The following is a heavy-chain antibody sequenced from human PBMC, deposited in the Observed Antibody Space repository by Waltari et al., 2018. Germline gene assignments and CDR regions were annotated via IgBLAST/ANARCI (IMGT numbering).Heavy chain of an antibody. CDR2: INQSAST. J-gene: IGHJ4*02. D-gene: IGHD3-22*01. CDR1: GGSFSGYY. CDR3: ARVDYYYSSGKTKDY. V-gene: IGHV4-34*01. Sequence: QVQLQQWGAGLLKPSETLSLTCAVYGGSFSGYYWSWIRQPPGNGLEWIGEINQSASTNYNPTLKSRVTISVDTSKNQFSLELSSVTAADTAVYYCARVDYYYSSGKTKDYWGQGTLVTVSS.